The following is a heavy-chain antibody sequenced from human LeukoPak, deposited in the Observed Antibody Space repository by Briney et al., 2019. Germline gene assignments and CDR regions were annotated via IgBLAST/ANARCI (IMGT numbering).Heavy chain of an antibody. CDR3: AHRHTNTLIDD. V-gene: IGHV2-5*01. D-gene: IGHD2-8*01. CDR1: GLSLSSSGEV. J-gene: IGHJ4*02. Sequence: SGPTLVNPTQTLTLTCTFSGLSLSSSGEVVGWVRQPPEKAPEWLAFVYWNGDKRYGPSLRSRLTITKDTSKNQVVLTMTNMDPVDTATYFCAHRHTNTLIDDWGQGMLVTVSS. CDR2: VYWNGDK.